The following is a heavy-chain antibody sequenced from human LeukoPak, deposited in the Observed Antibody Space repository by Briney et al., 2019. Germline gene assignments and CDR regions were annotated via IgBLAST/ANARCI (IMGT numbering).Heavy chain of an antibody. CDR2: IRYDGSNK. D-gene: IGHD5-18*01. V-gene: IGHV3-30*02. CDR1: GFTFSSYG. CDR3: AKEDGGYSYGYGDFDY. J-gene: IGHJ4*02. Sequence: GGSLRLSCAASGFTFSSYGMHWVRQAPGKGLEWVAFIRYDGSNKYYADSVKGRFTISRDNSKNTLYLQMNSLRAEDTAVYYCAKEDGGYSYGYGDFDYWGQGTLSPSPQ.